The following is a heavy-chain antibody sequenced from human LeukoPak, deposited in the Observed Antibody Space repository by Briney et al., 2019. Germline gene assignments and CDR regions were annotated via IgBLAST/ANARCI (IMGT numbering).Heavy chain of an antibody. CDR3: ARSSFYSSSWYFDY. CDR1: GGSISSGNYY. CDR2: IYYSGST. V-gene: IGHV4-30-4*08. J-gene: IGHJ4*02. Sequence: PSETLSLTCTVSGGSISSGNYYWSWIRQPPGKGLEWIGYIYYSGSTYYNPSLKSRIAISVDTSKNQFSLTLSSMTAADTAVYYCARSSFYSSSWYFDYWGQGTLVTVSS. D-gene: IGHD6-13*01.